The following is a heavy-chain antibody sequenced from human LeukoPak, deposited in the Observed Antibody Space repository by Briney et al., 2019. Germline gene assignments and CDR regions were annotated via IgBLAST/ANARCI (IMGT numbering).Heavy chain of an antibody. CDR3: ASGNWYSSSWYEHPFDY. J-gene: IGHJ4*02. CDR2: ISAYNGNT. Sequence: ASVKVSCKASGYTFTSYGISWVRRAPGQGLEWMGWISAYNGNTNYAQKLQGRVTMTTDTSTSTAYMELRSLRSDDTAVYYCASGNWYSSSWYEHPFDYWAREPWSPSPQ. V-gene: IGHV1-18*01. D-gene: IGHD6-13*01. CDR1: GYTFTSYG.